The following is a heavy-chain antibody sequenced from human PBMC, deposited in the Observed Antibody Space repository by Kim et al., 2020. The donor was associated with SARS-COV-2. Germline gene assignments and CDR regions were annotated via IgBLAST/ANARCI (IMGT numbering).Heavy chain of an antibody. CDR1: GFTFSSYS. D-gene: IGHD3-3*01. J-gene: IGHJ3*02. Sequence: GGSLRLSCAASGFTFSSYSMNWVRQAPGKGLEWVSSISSSSSYIYYADSVKGRFTISRDNAKNSLYLQMNSLRAEDTAVYYCARDFRYGFWSGYPRPHDSFDMWGQGTMVTVSS. CDR3: ARDFRYGFWSGYPRPHDSFDM. V-gene: IGHV3-21*01. CDR2: ISSSSSYI.